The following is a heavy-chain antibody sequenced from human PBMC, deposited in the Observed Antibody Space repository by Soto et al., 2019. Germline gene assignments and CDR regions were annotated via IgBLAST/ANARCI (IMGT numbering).Heavy chain of an antibody. V-gene: IGHV1-69*13. Sequence: ASVKVYCKASGGTFSSYAISWVRQAPGQGLEWMGGIIPIFGTANYAQKFQGRVTITADESTSTAYMELSSLRSEDTAVYYCAREQYYYDSSGYYDYWGQGTPVTVSS. D-gene: IGHD3-22*01. CDR3: AREQYYYDSSGYYDY. J-gene: IGHJ4*02. CDR1: GGTFSSYA. CDR2: IIPIFGTA.